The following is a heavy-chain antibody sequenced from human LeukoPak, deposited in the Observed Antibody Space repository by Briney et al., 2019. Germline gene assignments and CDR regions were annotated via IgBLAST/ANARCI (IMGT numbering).Heavy chain of an antibody. CDR3: ARYLYCSSTSCPHYFDY. V-gene: IGHV4-34*01. Sequence: PSETLSLTCAVYGGSFSGYYWSWIRQPPGKGLEWIGEINHSGSTNYNPSLKSRVTISVDTSKNQFSLKLSSVTAADTAVYYCARYLYCSSTSCPHYFDYWGQGTLVTVSS. CDR2: INHSGST. D-gene: IGHD2-2*01. CDR1: GGSFSGYY. J-gene: IGHJ4*02.